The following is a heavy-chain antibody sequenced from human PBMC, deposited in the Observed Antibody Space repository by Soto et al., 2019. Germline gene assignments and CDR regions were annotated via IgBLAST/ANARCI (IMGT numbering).Heavy chain of an antibody. Sequence: RSLRLSCAASGFTVSSNYMSWVRQAPGKGLEWVSVIYSGGSTYYADSVKGRFTISRDNSKNTLYLQMNGLKAEDTAVYYSARYQLIPEFVSWGEGPLVTVSS. D-gene: IGHD2-2*01. CDR3: ARYQLIPEFVS. J-gene: IGHJ4*02. CDR2: IYSGGST. V-gene: IGHV3-66*01. CDR1: GFTVSSNY.